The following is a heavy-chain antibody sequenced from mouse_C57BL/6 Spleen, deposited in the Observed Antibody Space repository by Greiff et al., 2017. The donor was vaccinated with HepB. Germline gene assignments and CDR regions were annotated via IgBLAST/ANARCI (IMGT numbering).Heavy chain of an antibody. J-gene: IGHJ2*01. CDR3: ARMITTWGFDC. D-gene: IGHD2-4*01. Sequence: EVMLVESGGGLVKPGGSLKLSCAASGFTFSSYAMSWVRQTPEKRLEWVATISDGGSYTYYPDNVKGRFTISRDNAKNNLYLQMSHLKSEDTAMYYCARMITTWGFDCWGQGTTLTVSS. V-gene: IGHV5-4*03. CDR1: GFTFSSYA. CDR2: ISDGGSYT.